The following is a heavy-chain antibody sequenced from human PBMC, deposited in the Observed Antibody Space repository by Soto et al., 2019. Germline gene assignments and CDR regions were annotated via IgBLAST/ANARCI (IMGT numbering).Heavy chain of an antibody. Sequence: EVRLLESGGGLVQPGGSLRLSCAASGFTFSVYAMSWVGHAPGQGLECVSGISGSGDSTHYADSVKGRFTVSRDNSKSMLYLQTNSLRSEATAIYYCAKALYGWFTYGGQGTLVTVSS. V-gene: IGHV3-23*01. CDR1: GFTFSVYA. D-gene: IGHD3-10*01. CDR2: ISGSGDST. J-gene: IGHJ4*02. CDR3: AKALYGWFTY.